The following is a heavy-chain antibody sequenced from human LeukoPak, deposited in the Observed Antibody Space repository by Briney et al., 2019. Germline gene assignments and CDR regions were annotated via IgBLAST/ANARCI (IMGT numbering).Heavy chain of an antibody. D-gene: IGHD3-10*01. J-gene: IGHJ6*02. CDR3: ARDLIPVGELDLYYYYGMDV. Sequence: SETLSLTCTVSGGSISSSSYYWGWIRQPPGKGLEWIGSIYYSGSTYYNPSLKSRVTISVDTSKNQFSLKLSSVTAADTAVYYCARDLIPVGELDLYYYYGMDVWGQGTTVTVSS. V-gene: IGHV4-39*07. CDR2: IYYSGST. CDR1: GGSISSSSYY.